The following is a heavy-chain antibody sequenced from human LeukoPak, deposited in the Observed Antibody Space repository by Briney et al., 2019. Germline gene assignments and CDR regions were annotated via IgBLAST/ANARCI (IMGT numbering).Heavy chain of an antibody. D-gene: IGHD3-22*01. CDR1: GYSISSGYY. V-gene: IGHV4-38-2*01. CDR3: ARVGPGFINYYDSSGYYPDAFDI. CDR2: IYHSGST. Sequence: PSETLSLTCAVSGYSISSGYYWGWIRQPPGKGLEWIGSIYHSGSTYYNPSLKSRVTISVDTSKNQFSLKLSSVTAADTAVYYCARVGPGFINYYDSSGYYPDAFDIWGQGTMVTVSS. J-gene: IGHJ3*02.